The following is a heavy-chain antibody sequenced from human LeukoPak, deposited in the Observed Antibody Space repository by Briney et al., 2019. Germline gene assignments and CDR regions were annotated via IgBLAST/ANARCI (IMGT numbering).Heavy chain of an antibody. V-gene: IGHV3-30*02. CDR1: GFTFSDYG. Sequence: PGGSLRLSCAASGFTFSDYGMHWVRQAPGKGLEWVAFIRYDGSNKYYADSVKGRFTISRDNSKNTLYLQMNSLRAEDTAVYYCAKDGYYDFWSRDYYYYMDVWGKGTTVTVSS. CDR3: AKDGYYDFWSRDYYYYMDV. D-gene: IGHD3-3*01. J-gene: IGHJ6*03. CDR2: IRYDGSNK.